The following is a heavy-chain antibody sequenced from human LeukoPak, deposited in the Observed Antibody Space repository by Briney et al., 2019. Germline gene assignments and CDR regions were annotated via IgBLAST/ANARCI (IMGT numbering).Heavy chain of an antibody. D-gene: IGHD2-2*01. CDR3: ARLGPADIVVVPAARFINWFDP. CDR1: GGSFSGYY. CDR2: INHSGST. V-gene: IGHV4-34*01. Sequence: SSETLSLTCAVYGGSFSGYYWSWIRQPPGKGLEWIGEINHSGSTNYNPSLKSRVTISVDTSKNQFSLKLSSVTAADTAVYYCARLGPADIVVVPAARFINWFDPWGQGTLVTVSS. J-gene: IGHJ5*02.